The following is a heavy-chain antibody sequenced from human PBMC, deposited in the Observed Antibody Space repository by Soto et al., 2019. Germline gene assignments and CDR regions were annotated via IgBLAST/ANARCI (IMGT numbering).Heavy chain of an antibody. CDR2: ISGSGGST. Sequence: HPVGSLRLSCAASGFTFSSYAMSCVRQAPGKGLEWVSAISGSGGSTYYADSVKGRFTISRDNSKNTLYLQMNSLRAEDTAVYYCAKPRLRYYYYGMDVWGQGTTVTVSS. V-gene: IGHV3-23*01. J-gene: IGHJ6*02. D-gene: IGHD5-12*01. CDR1: GFTFSSYA. CDR3: AKPRLRYYYYGMDV.